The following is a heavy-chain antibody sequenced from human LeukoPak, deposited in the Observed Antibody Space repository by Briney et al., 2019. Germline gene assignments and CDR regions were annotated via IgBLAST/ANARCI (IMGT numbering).Heavy chain of an antibody. CDR1: GITFRNYG. J-gene: IGHJ4*02. D-gene: IGHD3-22*01. CDR3: ARGSTYYDSSGQVPFDY. Sequence: GRSLRLSCAASGITFRNYGMQWVRQAPGKGLEWVAIIWYDGSNKYYADSVKGRFTISRDNAKNSLYLQMNSLRAEDTAVYYCARGSTYYDSSGQVPFDYWGQGTLVTVSS. V-gene: IGHV3-33*01. CDR2: IWYDGSNK.